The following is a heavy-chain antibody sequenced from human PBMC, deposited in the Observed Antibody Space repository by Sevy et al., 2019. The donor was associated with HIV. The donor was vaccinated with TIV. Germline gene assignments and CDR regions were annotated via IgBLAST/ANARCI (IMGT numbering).Heavy chain of an antibody. CDR1: GFPFNDHA. Sequence: GGSLRLSYAASGFPFNDHAMHWVRQVPGKGLEWVSGVSWNSRNIGYADSVKGRFTISRDNARHFLYLEMNSLRPEDTALYYCAKDINRGCDGVNCYSYYYYFYGLDVWGQWTTVTVSS. D-gene: IGHD2-21*01. CDR2: VSWNSRNI. J-gene: IGHJ6*02. CDR3: AKDINRGCDGVNCYSYYYYFYGLDV. V-gene: IGHV3-9*01.